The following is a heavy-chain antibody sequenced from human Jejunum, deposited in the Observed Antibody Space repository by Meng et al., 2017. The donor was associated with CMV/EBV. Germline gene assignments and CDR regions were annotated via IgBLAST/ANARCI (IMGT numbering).Heavy chain of an antibody. D-gene: IGHD6-19*01. CDR1: GYPFTSFG. Sequence: KPSGYPFTSFGLSWVRPAPEQGPEWMSRISPYNAKINYAQNFQGRVTVTTDASTSTAYMELRSLRPDDTAMYYCARGGFTGWHYFDYWGQGTLVTVSS. CDR2: ISPYNAKI. CDR3: ARGGFTGWHYFDY. V-gene: IGHV1-18*01. J-gene: IGHJ4*02.